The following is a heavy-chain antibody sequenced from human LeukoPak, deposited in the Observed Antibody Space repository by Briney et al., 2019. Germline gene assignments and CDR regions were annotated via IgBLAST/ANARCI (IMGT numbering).Heavy chain of an antibody. V-gene: IGHV4-34*01. Sequence: SETLSLTCAVYVGSFSGYYWSWIRQPPGKGLEWIGEINHSGSTHYNPSLKSRATISVDTSKNQFSLRLSSVTAADTAVYYCARALVDTAISWGQGTLVTVSS. CDR2: INHSGST. CDR3: ARALVDTAIS. CDR1: VGSFSGYY. D-gene: IGHD5-18*01. J-gene: IGHJ5*02.